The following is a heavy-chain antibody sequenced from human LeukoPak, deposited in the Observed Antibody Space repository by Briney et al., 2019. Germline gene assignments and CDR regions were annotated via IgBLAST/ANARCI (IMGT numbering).Heavy chain of an antibody. V-gene: IGHV4-59*01. CDR1: GGSISSYY. D-gene: IGHD3-10*01. CDR2: IYYSGST. J-gene: IGHJ4*02. CDR3: ARDQDGSGSLFDY. Sequence: SETLSLTCTVSGGSISSYYWSWIRQPPGKGLEWIGYIYYSGSTNYNPSLKSRVTISVDTSKNQFFLKLSSVTAADTAVYYCARDQDGSGSLFDYWGQGTLVTVSS.